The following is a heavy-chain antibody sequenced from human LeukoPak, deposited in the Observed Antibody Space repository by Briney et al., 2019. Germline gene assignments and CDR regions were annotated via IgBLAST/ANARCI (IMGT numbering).Heavy chain of an antibody. V-gene: IGHV3-21*01. CDR1: GHTFSSCD. D-gene: IGHD2-2*01. Sequence: GGSLRLSCAAFGHTFSSCDMNWVRQAPGKGLEWVSFISSSSSYRNYADSVKGRFTISRDNAKNSLYLQMNSLRVEDTAVYYCARGYCSSTSCYADYYYYMDVWGKGTTVTVSS. J-gene: IGHJ6*03. CDR2: ISSSSSYR. CDR3: ARGYCSSTSCYADYYYYMDV.